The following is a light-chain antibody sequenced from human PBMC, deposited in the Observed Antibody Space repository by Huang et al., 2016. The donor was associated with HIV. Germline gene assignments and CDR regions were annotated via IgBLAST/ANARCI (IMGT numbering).Light chain of an antibody. CDR1: QSISSY. CDR2: AAS. CDR3: QQSYSSLRLT. V-gene: IGKV1-39*01. Sequence: DIQMTQSPSSLSASVGDRVTITCRASQSISSYVSWYQQKPGKAPKLLIYAASSLHSGVPSMFIGSGFGTDFTLTIRDLQPEDFATYYCQQSYSSLRLTFGGGTKVEIK. J-gene: IGKJ4*01.